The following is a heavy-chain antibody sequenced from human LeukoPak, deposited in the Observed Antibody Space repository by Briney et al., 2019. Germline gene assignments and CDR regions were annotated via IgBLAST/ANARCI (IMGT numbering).Heavy chain of an antibody. D-gene: IGHD2-2*01. Sequence: SETLSLTCTVSGGSISSSSYYWGWIRQPPGKGLEWIGSIYYSGSTYYNPSLKSRVTISVDTSKNQFSLKLSSVTAADTAVYYCARARGTLGYCSSTSRYRSGSYYYYGMDVWGQGTTVTVSS. J-gene: IGHJ6*02. CDR1: GGSISSSSYY. V-gene: IGHV4-39*01. CDR3: ARARGTLGYCSSTSRYRSGSYYYYGMDV. CDR2: IYYSGST.